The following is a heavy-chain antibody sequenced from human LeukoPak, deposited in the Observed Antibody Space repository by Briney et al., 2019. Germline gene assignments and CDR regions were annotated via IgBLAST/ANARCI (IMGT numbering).Heavy chain of an antibody. V-gene: IGHV4-30-2*01. Sequence: SQTLSLTCTVSGGSISSGGYYWSWIRQPPGKGLEWIGYIYHSGSTYYNPSLKSRVTISVDRSKNQFSLKLSSVTAADTAVYYCARDLGYGSSIYYYYYYMDVWGKGTTVTVSS. CDR2: IYHSGST. CDR1: GGSISSGGYY. D-gene: IGHD6-6*01. J-gene: IGHJ6*03. CDR3: ARDLGYGSSIYYYYYYMDV.